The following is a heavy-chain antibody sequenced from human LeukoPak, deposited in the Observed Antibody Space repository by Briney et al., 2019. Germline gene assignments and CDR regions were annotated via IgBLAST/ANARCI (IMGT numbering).Heavy chain of an antibody. D-gene: IGHD3-10*01. J-gene: IGHJ5*02. CDR2: INPNSGGT. CDR3: ARGLWFGQTGGWFDP. CDR1: GYTFTGYY. V-gene: IGHV1-2*02. Sequence: ASVKVSCKASGYTFTGYYMHWVRQAPGQGLEWMGWINPNSGGTNYAQKFQGRVTMTRDTSISTAYMELSRLRAEDTAVYYCARGLWFGQTGGWFDPWGQGTLATVSS.